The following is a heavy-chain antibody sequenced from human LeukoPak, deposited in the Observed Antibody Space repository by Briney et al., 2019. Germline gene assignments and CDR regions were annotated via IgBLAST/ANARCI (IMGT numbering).Heavy chain of an antibody. Sequence: ASVTVSCKASGYTFTSYYMHWVRQAPGQGLAWMGIINPSGGSTSYAQKFQGRVTITRDTSTSTVYMELSSLRSEDTAVYYCARPISNYYYDSSGYDGRDDAFDIWGQGTMVTVSS. J-gene: IGHJ3*02. CDR3: ARPISNYYYDSSGYDGRDDAFDI. D-gene: IGHD3-22*01. CDR2: INPSGGST. CDR1: GYTFTSYY. V-gene: IGHV1-46*01.